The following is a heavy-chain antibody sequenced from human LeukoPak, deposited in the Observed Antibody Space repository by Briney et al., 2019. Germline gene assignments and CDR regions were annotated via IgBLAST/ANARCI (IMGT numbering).Heavy chain of an antibody. Sequence: GASVKVSCKASGYSFTSFGISWVRQAPGQGLEWMGWISAYNGNTKYAQKFQGRVTMTTDTSTSTAYMELRSLRSDDTAVYYCAREGRSSTSRDWDYWGQGALVTVSS. CDR3: AREGRSSTSRDWDY. V-gene: IGHV1-18*01. CDR1: GYSFTSFG. CDR2: ISAYNGNT. J-gene: IGHJ4*02. D-gene: IGHD2-2*01.